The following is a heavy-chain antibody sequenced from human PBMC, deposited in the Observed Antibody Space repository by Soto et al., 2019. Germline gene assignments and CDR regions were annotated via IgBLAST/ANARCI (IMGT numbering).Heavy chain of an antibody. CDR3: TTDSLFTMILVRFAF. D-gene: IGHD3-22*01. CDR2: ISGSGGST. CDR1: RFRVSSYA. J-gene: IGHJ4*01. Sequence: CGSTKICCASSRFRVSSYAMSWALKTTGKGLEWVSAISGSGGSTYYADSVKGRFTISRDNSKNTLYLQMNSLRPEDTAVYYCTTDSLFTMILVRFAFWGHGTLVTVSS. V-gene: IGHV3-23*01.